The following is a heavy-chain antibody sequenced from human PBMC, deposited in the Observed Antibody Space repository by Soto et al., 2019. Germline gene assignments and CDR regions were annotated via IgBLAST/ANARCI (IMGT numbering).Heavy chain of an antibody. CDR3: AGEPKGGAYDMDV. CDR1: GLTFSTYD. CDR2: IWSDGSRT. J-gene: IGHJ6*02. Sequence: QVHLVESGGGVVQPGTSLRLSCAASGLTFSTYDMHWVRQAPGKGLEWVALIWSDGSRTFYADSVKGRFTISRDNSKNTLYLQMHSLRAEDTGVYYCAGEPKGGAYDMDVWGQGTTVTVSS. D-gene: IGHD3-16*01. V-gene: IGHV3-33*01.